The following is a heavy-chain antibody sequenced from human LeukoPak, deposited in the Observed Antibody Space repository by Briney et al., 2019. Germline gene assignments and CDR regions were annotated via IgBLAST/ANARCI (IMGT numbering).Heavy chain of an antibody. D-gene: IGHD2-2*01. J-gene: IGHJ4*02. Sequence: PGGSLRLSCAASGFTFSSYAMSWVRQAPGKGLEWVSAISGSGGSTYYADSVKGRFTISRDNSKNTLYLQMNSLRAEDTAVYYCAKADKILGYCSSTSCAQNDYWGQGTLVTVSS. CDR1: GFTFSSYA. CDR3: AKADKILGYCSSTSCAQNDY. CDR2: ISGSGGST. V-gene: IGHV3-23*01.